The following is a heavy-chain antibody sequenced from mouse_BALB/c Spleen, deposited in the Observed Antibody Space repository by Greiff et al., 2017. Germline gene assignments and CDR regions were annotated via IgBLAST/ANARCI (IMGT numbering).Heavy chain of an antibody. CDR1: GFTFSSFG. CDR3: ARGWGAMDY. J-gene: IGHJ4*01. D-gene: IGHD2-3*01. V-gene: IGHV5-17*02. Sequence: EVKLVESGGGLVQPGGSRKLSCAASGFTFSSFGMHWVRQAPEKGLEWVAYISSGSSTIYYADTVKGRFTISRDNPKNTLFLQMTSLRSEDTAMYYCARGWGAMDYWGQGTSVTVSS. CDR2: ISSGSSTI.